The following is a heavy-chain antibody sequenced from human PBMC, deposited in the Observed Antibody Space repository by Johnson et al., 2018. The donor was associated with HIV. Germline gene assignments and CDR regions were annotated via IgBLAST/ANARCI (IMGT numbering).Heavy chain of an antibody. CDR1: GFTFDDYG. J-gene: IGHJ3*02. Sequence: VQLVESGGGAVRPGGSLRISCAASGFTFDDYGMSWVRQAPGKGLEWVSGINWSGGSTGYADSMKCRFTISRDNARNSLYLQMNSLRAEDTALYFCARGKGAAVGLDAFDIWGQGIRVTVSS. CDR2: INWSGGST. D-gene: IGHD6-13*01. V-gene: IGHV3-20*04. CDR3: ARGKGAAVGLDAFDI.